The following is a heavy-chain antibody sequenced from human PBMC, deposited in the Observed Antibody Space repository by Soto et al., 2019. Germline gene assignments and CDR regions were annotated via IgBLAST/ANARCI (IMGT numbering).Heavy chain of an antibody. J-gene: IGHJ5*02. V-gene: IGHV1-18*01. Sequence: ASVKVSCKTFGDTFTSFGLIWVRHAPGQGLEWMGWIATYNTNRNYAQKFQGRLTLTTDASTSTAYMELKSLGYDDTAVYYCARVHRGVVNWFDPWGQGTLGTVSS. CDR1: GDTFTSFG. CDR3: ARVHRGVVNWFDP. CDR2: IATYNTNR. D-gene: IGHD3-10*01.